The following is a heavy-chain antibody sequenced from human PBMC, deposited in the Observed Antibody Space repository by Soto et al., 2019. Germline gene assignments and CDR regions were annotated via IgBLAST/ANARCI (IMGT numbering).Heavy chain of an antibody. CDR3: ARVEYDTLYYYYYGMDV. Sequence: SETLSLTCTVSGGSISSYYWSWIRQPPGKGLEWIGYIYYSGSTNYNPSLKSRVTISVDTSKNQFSLKLSSVTAADTAVYYCARVEYDTLYYYYYGMDVWGQGTTVTVSS. V-gene: IGHV4-59*01. CDR1: GGSISSYY. J-gene: IGHJ6*02. D-gene: IGHD3-9*01. CDR2: IYYSGST.